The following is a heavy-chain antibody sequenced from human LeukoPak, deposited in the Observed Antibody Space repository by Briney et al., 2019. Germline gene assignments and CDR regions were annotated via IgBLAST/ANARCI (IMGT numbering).Heavy chain of an antibody. J-gene: IGHJ5*02. CDR2: INPSGGST. CDR1: GYTFTSYH. Sequence: ASVKVSCKASGYTFTSYHMHWVRQAPGQGLEWMGIINPSGGSTNCAQRFRGRVTMTRDMSTGTVYMELSSLTSEDTAVYYCAREAITIFGLVRTQTTKGPHRFDPWGQGTLVTVSS. D-gene: IGHD3-3*01. V-gene: IGHV1-46*01. CDR3: AREAITIFGLVRTQTTKGPHRFDP.